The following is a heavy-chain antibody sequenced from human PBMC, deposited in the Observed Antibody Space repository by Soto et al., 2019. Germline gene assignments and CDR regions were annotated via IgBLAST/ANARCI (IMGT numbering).Heavy chain of an antibody. CDR3: ARGGLNLEYFQH. Sequence: SETLSLTCTVSGGSISSYYWSWIRQPPGRGLEWIGYIYYSGSTNYNPSLKSRVTISVDTSKNQFSLKLSSVTAADTAVYYCARGGLNLEYFQHWGQGTLVTVSS. CDR1: GGSISSYY. V-gene: IGHV4-59*12. J-gene: IGHJ1*01. CDR2: IYYSGST. D-gene: IGHD1-26*01.